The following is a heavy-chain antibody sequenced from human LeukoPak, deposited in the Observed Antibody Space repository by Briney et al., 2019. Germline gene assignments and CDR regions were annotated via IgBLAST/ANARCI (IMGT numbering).Heavy chain of an antibody. CDR1: GYTFTGYY. V-gene: IGHV1-2*02. D-gene: IGHD6-13*01. Sequence: GASVKVSCKASGYTFTGYYMHWVRQAPGQGLEWMGWSNPNSGGTNYAQKFQGRVTMTRDTSISTAYIELSRLRSDGTAVYYCARDRIAAAGIQVDYWGQGTLVTVSS. J-gene: IGHJ4*02. CDR2: SNPNSGGT. CDR3: ARDRIAAAGIQVDY.